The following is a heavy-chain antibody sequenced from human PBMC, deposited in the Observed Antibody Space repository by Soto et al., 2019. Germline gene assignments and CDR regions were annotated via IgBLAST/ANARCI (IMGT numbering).Heavy chain of an antibody. CDR2: ISYDGSNK. CDR1: GFTFSSYG. V-gene: IGHV3-30*18. CDR3: AKSNQQYRSSWYPRVYYYYYGMDV. J-gene: IGHJ6*02. Sequence: GGSLRLSCAASGFTFSSYGMHWVRQAPGKGLEWVAVISYDGSNKYYADSVKGRFTISGDNSKNTLYLQMNSLRAEDTAVYYFAKSNQQYRSSWYPRVYYYYYGMDVWGQGTTVTACS. D-gene: IGHD6-13*01.